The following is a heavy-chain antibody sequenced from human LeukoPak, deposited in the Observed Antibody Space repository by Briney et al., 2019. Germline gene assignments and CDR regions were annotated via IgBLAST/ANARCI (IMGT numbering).Heavy chain of an antibody. V-gene: IGHV3-7*01. D-gene: IGHD5-12*01. J-gene: IGHJ4*02. Sequence: QPGGSLRLSCAASGFTFSHYWMTWVRQAPGKGLEWWAQINQDRSEEYYLDSVKARFPISRDNAKNSVFLQMNSLRAEDTAVYYCVRDGGVSGYDLLDYWGQGTLVTVSS. CDR2: INQDRSEE. CDR1: GFTFSHYW. CDR3: VRDGGVSGYDLLDY.